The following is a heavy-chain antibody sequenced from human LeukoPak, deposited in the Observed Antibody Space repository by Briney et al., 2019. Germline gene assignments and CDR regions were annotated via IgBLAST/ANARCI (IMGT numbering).Heavy chain of an antibody. J-gene: IGHJ4*02. CDR2: IKQDGSEK. D-gene: IGHD1-26*01. V-gene: IGHV3-7*01. CDR3: ARVRLVGAAPFDY. CDR1: GFTFSSYW. Sequence: GGSLRLSCAASGFTFSSYWMSWVRQAPGKGLEWVANIKQDGSEKYYVDSVKGRFTISRDNAKNSLYLQMTSLRAEDTAVYYCARVRLVGAAPFDYWGQGTLVTVSS.